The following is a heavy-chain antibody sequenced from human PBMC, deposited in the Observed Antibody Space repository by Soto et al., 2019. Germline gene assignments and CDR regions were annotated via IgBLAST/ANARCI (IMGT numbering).Heavy chain of an antibody. J-gene: IGHJ4*02. CDR3: ASEGVRDSXTWIFDY. Sequence: QVQLVQSGXXXXKPGSSXKXXXXASGXTXSSYAISWVRQAPGQGLEWMGGIIPIFGTANYAQRFQGRVTITADESTSTAYMELSSLRSEDTAVYYCASEGVRDSXTWIFDYWGQGTLVTVSS. CDR1: GXTXSSYA. V-gene: IGHV1-69*12. D-gene: IGHD6-13*01. CDR2: IIPIFGTA.